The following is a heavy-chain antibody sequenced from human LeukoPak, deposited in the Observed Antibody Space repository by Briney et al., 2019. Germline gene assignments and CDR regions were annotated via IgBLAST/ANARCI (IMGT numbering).Heavy chain of an antibody. CDR1: GYTFTSYS. CDR3: ARASYCSDGSCYSDY. D-gene: IGHD2-15*01. Sequence: ASVKVSCKASGYTFTSYSISWVRQAAGQGPEWMGWMSAYNGNTIYAQKDKGRVSMTTDTSTSTAYMELRSLKSDDTAVYYCARASYCSDGSCYSDYSGQGTLVTVSS. CDR2: MSAYNGNT. V-gene: IGHV1-18*01. J-gene: IGHJ4*02.